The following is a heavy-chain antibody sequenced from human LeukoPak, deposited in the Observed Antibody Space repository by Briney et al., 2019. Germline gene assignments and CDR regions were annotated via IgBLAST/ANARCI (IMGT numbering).Heavy chain of an antibody. CDR3: ARVGRSGGVFDS. D-gene: IGHD3-10*01. CDR1: GFTFSSYS. J-gene: IGHJ4*02. Sequence: GGSLRLSCAASGFTFSSYSMNWVRQAPGKGLEWVSSISSSSSYIYYADSVKGRFTISRDNAKNSLYLQMNSLRAEDTAVYYCARVGRSGGVFDSWGQGTLVTVSS. V-gene: IGHV3-21*01. CDR2: ISSSSSYI.